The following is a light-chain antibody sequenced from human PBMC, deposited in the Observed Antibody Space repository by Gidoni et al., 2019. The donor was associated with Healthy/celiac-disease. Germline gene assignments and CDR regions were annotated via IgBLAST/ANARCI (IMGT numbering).Light chain of an antibody. CDR1: QGISTY. J-gene: IGKJ1*01. CDR3: QQYNSALRT. CDR2: AAS. V-gene: IGKV1-27*01. Sequence: IQMTQYPSSLSASVGDRVTITCRATQGISTYLAWYQQKPGKVPKLLIYAASTLQSGVPSRFSGSGSGTDFTLTISSLQPEDFATYYCQQYNSALRTFGQGTKVEIK.